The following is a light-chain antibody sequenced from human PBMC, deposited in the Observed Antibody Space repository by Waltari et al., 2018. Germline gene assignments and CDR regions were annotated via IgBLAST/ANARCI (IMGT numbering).Light chain of an antibody. V-gene: IGLV2-11*01. CDR1: SSDVGGYNY. CDR2: DVT. CDR3: CSYIGSYSVV. Sequence: QSALTQPRSVSGSPGQSVTISCTGTSSDVGGYNYVSWYRQHPGKAPKLMIYDVTERPSRVPDRFSGSKSGNTASLTISGLQAEDEADYYCCSYIGSYSVVFGGGTKLTVL. J-gene: IGLJ2*01.